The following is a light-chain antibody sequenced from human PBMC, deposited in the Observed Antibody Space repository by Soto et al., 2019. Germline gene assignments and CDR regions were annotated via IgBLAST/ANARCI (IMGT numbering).Light chain of an antibody. CDR2: DVS. V-gene: IGLV2-14*01. J-gene: IGLJ2*01. Sequence: QSALTPPASVSGSPGQSITISCTGTSSDVGGYNYVSWYQQHPGKAPKLMIYDVSNRPSGVSNRFSGSKSGNTASLTISGLQAEDEAHYYCSSYTSSSTVVFGGGTKLTVL. CDR3: SSYTSSSTVV. CDR1: SSDVGGYNY.